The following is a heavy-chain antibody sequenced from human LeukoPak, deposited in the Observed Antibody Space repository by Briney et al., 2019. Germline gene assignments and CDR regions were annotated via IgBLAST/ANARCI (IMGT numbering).Heavy chain of an antibody. D-gene: IGHD1-26*01. V-gene: IGHV3-23*01. CDR3: AKDIVHYDAFDI. CDR2: ISGSGGST. J-gene: IGHJ3*02. CDR1: GFTFSSYA. Sequence: GGSLRLSCAASGFTFSSYAMSWVRQAPGKGLEWVSAISGSGGSTYYADSVKGRFTISRDNAKNSLYLQMNSLRAEDTALYYCAKDIVHYDAFDIWGQGIMVTVSS.